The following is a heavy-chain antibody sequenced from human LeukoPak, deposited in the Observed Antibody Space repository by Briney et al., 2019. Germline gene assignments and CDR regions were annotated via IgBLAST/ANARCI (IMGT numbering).Heavy chain of an antibody. D-gene: IGHD4-23*01. CDR2: INTNTGNP. CDR3: ARPKLRWSAYYYMDV. V-gene: IGHV7-4-1*02. Sequence: ASVKVSCKASGYTFTSYAMNWVREAPGQGLEWMGWINTNTGNPTYAQGLTGRFVFSLDTSVSTAYLQISSLKAEDTAVYYCARPKLRWSAYYYMDVWGKGTTVTVSS. CDR1: GYTFTSYA. J-gene: IGHJ6*03.